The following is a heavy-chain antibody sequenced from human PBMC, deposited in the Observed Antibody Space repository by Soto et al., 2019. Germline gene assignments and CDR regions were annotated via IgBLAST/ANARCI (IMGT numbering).Heavy chain of an antibody. D-gene: IGHD3-22*01. Sequence: QVQLVESGGGVVQPGRSLRLSCAASGFTFSSYAMHWVRQAPGKGLEWVAVISYDGSNKYYADSVKGRFTISRDNSKNTLYLQMNSLRAEDTAVYYCARASSVDNYYGYWGQGTLVTVSS. CDR1: GFTFSSYA. CDR3: ARASSVDNYYGY. CDR2: ISYDGSNK. V-gene: IGHV3-30-3*01. J-gene: IGHJ4*02.